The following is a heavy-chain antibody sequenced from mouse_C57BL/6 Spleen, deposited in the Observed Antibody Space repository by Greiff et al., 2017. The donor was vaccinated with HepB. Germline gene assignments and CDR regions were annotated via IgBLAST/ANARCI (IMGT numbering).Heavy chain of an antibody. CDR2: IDPETGGT. J-gene: IGHJ4*01. CDR3: TRGGWIYAMDY. CDR1: GYTFTDYE. V-gene: IGHV1-15*01. D-gene: IGHD1-1*02. Sequence: VQLQESGAELVRPGASVTLSCKASGYTFTDYEMNWVKQTPVHGLEWIGAIDPETGGTAYNQKFKGKAILTADKSSSTAYMELRSLTSEDSAVYYCTRGGWIYAMDYWGQGTSVTVSS.